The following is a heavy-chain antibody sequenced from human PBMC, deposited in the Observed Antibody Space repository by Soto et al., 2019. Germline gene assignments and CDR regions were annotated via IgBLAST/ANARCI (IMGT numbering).Heavy chain of an antibody. V-gene: IGHV3-48*02. J-gene: IGHJ4*02. CDR2: ISSSGSTI. CDR1: GFTFSSYS. Sequence: EVQLVESGGGLVQPGGSLRLSCAASGFTFSSYSMNWVRQAPGKGLEWVSYISSSGSTIYYADSVKGRFTISRDNAKNSLYLQMISLRDEDTAVYYCARDLRMVYAIDFDYWGQGTLVTVSS. D-gene: IGHD2-8*01. CDR3: ARDLRMVYAIDFDY.